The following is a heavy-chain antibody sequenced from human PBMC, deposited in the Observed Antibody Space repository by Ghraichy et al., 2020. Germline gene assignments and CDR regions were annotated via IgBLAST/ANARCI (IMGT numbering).Heavy chain of an antibody. CDR2: ISGSGGST. CDR1: GFTFSSYA. D-gene: IGHD4-17*01. Sequence: GGSLRLSCAASGFTFSSYAMSWVRQAPGKGLEWVSAISGSGGSTYYADSVKGRFTISRDNSKNTLYLLMNSLRAEDTAVYYCAKDAAGLGGTTVTTDYFDYWGQGTLVTVSS. J-gene: IGHJ4*02. V-gene: IGHV3-23*01. CDR3: AKDAAGLGGTTVTTDYFDY.